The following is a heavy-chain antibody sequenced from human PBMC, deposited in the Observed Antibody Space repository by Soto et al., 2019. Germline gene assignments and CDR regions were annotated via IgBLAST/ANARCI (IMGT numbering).Heavy chain of an antibody. Sequence: PXGTLSLTCTVSGGSITGYYWSGIRQPPGQGLEWIGFIHYSGSTKYNPSLESRATISVDTSKNQFSLNLRSVTAADTAVYYCARYGSGSYHFDYWGQGTLVTVSS. CDR2: IHYSGST. CDR1: GGSITGYY. V-gene: IGHV4-59*01. D-gene: IGHD3-10*01. J-gene: IGHJ4*02. CDR3: ARYGSGSYHFDY.